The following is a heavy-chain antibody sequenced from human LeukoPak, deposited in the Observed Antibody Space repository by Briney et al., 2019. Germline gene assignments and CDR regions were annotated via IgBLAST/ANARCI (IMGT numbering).Heavy chain of an antibody. J-gene: IGHJ4*02. D-gene: IGHD1-26*01. Sequence: SETLSLTCAVSGGSISNYYWTWIRQPPGKGLEWIGYIFYRGPTNYNPSLKSRLSISVDASKNQFSLRLSSVTAADTAMYYCARSFSSGSYRNYFDYWGQGTLVTVSS. CDR3: ARSFSSGSYRNYFDY. V-gene: IGHV4-59*01. CDR1: GGSISNYY. CDR2: IFYRGPT.